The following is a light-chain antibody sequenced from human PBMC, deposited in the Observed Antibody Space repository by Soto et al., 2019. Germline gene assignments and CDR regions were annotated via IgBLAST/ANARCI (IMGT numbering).Light chain of an antibody. CDR1: QSIRTW. V-gene: IGKV1-5*03. CDR2: QAS. CDR3: QQYSTFSGT. Sequence: DIQMTQSPSTLSASVGDRVTITCRASQSIRTWLAWYQQKPGKAPELLVYQASTLEGGVPSRFSGSGSGTEFTLTISSLQPDDFATYYCQQYSTFSGTFGQGTKVEIK. J-gene: IGKJ1*01.